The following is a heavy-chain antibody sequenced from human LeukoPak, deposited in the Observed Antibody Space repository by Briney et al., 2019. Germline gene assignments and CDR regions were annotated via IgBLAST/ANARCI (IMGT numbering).Heavy chain of an antibody. J-gene: IGHJ4*02. CDR1: GGSISSGGYY. V-gene: IGHV4-31*03. CDR2: IYYSGST. D-gene: IGHD6-19*01. CDR3: AGYSSGWYSVFDY. Sequence: SETLSLTCTVSGGSISSGGYYWSWIRQHPGKGLEWIGYIYYSGSTYYNPSLKSRVTISVDTSKNQFSLKLSSVTAADTAVYYCAGYSSGWYSVFDYWGQGTLVTVSS.